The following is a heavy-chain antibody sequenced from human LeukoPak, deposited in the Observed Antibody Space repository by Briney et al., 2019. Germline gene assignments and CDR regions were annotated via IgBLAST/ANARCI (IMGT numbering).Heavy chain of an antibody. D-gene: IGHD2-2*01. CDR2: INPNSGGT. J-gene: IGHJ6*03. Sequence: ASVKVSCKASGYTFTGYYMHWVRQAPGRGLEWMGWINPNSGGTNYAQKFQGRVTMTRDTSISTAYMELSRLRSDDTAVYYCARGYCSSTSCYLDYYYYYMDVWGKGTTVTVSS. V-gene: IGHV1-2*02. CDR3: ARGYCSSTSCYLDYYYYYMDV. CDR1: GYTFTGYY.